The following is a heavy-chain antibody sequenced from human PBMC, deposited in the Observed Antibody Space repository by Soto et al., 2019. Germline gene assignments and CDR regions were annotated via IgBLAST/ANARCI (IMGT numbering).Heavy chain of an antibody. V-gene: IGHV1-69*06. CDR3: ARGGGSGWLRGMDV. D-gene: IGHD6-19*01. CDR2: INPIFGTA. Sequence: QVQLVQSGAEVKKPGSSVKVSCQASGGTFSKYAINWVRQAPGRGLEWVGGINPIFGTAAYAQNFQDRVTITADKSTTTAYMEVSSLRSDDTAVYYCARGGGSGWLRGMDVWGQGTTVTVSS. CDR1: GGTFSKYA. J-gene: IGHJ6*02.